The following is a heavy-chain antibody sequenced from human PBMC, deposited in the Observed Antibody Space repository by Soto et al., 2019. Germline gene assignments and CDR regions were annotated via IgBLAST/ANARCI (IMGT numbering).Heavy chain of an antibody. D-gene: IGHD6-13*01. CDR2: ISSSSSYI. CDR1: GFTFSSYS. J-gene: IGHJ4*02. CDR3: ARGDAAQLGLDY. Sequence: GSLRLSCAASGFTFSSYSMNWVRQAPGKGLEWVSSISSSSSYIYYADSVKGRFTISRDNAKNSLYLQMNSLRAEDTAVYYCARGDAAQLGLDYWGQGTLVTVSS. V-gene: IGHV3-21*01.